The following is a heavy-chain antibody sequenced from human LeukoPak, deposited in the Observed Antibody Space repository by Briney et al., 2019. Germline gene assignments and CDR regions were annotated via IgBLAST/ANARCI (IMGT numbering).Heavy chain of an antibody. J-gene: IGHJ4*02. CDR1: GFTFSSYA. Sequence: GGSLRLSCAASGFTFSSYAMSWVRQAPGKGLEWVSAISGSGGSTYYADSVKGRFTISRDNSKNTLYLQMNSLRAEDTAVYYCATARRYDFWSGYYFDYWGQGTLVTVSS. V-gene: IGHV3-23*01. D-gene: IGHD3-3*01. CDR3: ATARRYDFWSGYYFDY. CDR2: ISGSGGST.